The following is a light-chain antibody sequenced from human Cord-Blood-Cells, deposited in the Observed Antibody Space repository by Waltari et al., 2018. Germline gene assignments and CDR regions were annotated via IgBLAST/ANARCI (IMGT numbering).Light chain of an antibody. CDR1: QSVSSN. J-gene: IGKJ2*01. Sequence: EIVMTQSPATLSVSPGERATLSCRASQSVSSNLAWYQQKPGQAPRLLIYGASTRATGIPARVSGSGSGTEFTLTISGLQSEDFAGYYCQQYNNWPRTYTFGQGTKREIK. CDR3: QQYNNWPRTYT. V-gene: IGKV3-15*01. CDR2: GAS.